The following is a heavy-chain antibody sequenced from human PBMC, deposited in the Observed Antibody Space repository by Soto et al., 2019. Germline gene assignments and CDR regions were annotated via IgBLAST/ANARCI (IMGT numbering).Heavy chain of an antibody. CDR2: IVNHGGST. V-gene: IGHV3-33*01. J-gene: IGHJ4*02. Sequence: QVHLEESGGGVVQPGTSLRLSCAASGFLFSRFGMHWVRQAPGKGLEWVAVIVNHGGSTGYADSVRGRFTISSDNPRNTLSLEMSTLRVEDRATSCCARDDEYDDTGLDHCGQGNLVTVSS. D-gene: IGHD1-1*01. CDR1: GFLFSRFG. CDR3: ARDDEYDDTGLDH.